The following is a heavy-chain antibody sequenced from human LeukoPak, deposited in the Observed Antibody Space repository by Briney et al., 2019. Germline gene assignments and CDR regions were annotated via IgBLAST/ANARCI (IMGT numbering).Heavy chain of an antibody. D-gene: IGHD1-14*01. CDR1: GFTFSSYA. Sequence: HPGRSLRVSCAASGFTFSSYAMHWVRQAPGKGLEWVAVISYDGREKYYADSVKGRFTISRDNSKNTLYLQMNSLRADDTAVYYCAREGNQNLDLDYWGQGTLVTVSS. J-gene: IGHJ4*02. V-gene: IGHV3-30*04. CDR3: AREGNQNLDLDY. CDR2: ISYDGREK.